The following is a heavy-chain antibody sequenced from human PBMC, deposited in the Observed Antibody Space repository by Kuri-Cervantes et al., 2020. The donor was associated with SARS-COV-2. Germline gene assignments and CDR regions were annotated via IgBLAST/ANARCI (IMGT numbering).Heavy chain of an antibody. V-gene: IGHV3-23*01. Sequence: GESLKISCAASGFTFSSYAMSWVRQAPGKGLEWVSAISGSGGSTYYADSVKGRFTISRDNSKNTLYLQMNSLRAEDTAVYYCATAVREPFGGYWGPGTLVTVSS. D-gene: IGHD3-16*01. J-gene: IGHJ4*02. CDR1: GFTFSSYA. CDR3: ATAVREPFGGY. CDR2: ISGSGGST.